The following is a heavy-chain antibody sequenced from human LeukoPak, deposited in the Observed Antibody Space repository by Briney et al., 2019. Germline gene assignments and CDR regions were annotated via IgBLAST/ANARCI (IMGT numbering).Heavy chain of an antibody. CDR2: INPGRGDT. J-gene: IGHJ4*02. Sequence: ASVKVSCKALGYTFTDHYFHWLRQAPGQGLEWMGWINPGRGDTNYAQKFQGRVSLTRDNSISTAYLELSRLTSDDTAVYYCARYHNRGADYWGQGTLVSVS. D-gene: IGHD7-27*01. V-gene: IGHV1-2*02. CDR3: ARYHNRGADY. CDR1: GYTFTDHY.